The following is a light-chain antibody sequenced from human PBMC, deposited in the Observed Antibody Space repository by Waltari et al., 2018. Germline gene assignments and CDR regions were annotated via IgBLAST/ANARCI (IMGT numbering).Light chain of an antibody. V-gene: IGKV4-1*01. CDR1: QNILYSVNNKNY. J-gene: IGKJ1*01. Sequence: DIVMTQSPDSLAVSLGERATIKCNSSQNILYSVNNKNYFDWYQQKPGQPPKLLFSWSSTRASGVPDRFSGSGSGTDFTLTISSLQPEDVAVYYCQQYYSSPPTFGQGTKVEIK. CDR2: WSS. CDR3: QQYYSSPPT.